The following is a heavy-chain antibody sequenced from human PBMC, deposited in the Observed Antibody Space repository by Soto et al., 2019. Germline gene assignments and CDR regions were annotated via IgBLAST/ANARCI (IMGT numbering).Heavy chain of an antibody. D-gene: IGHD2-2*01. CDR1: GGSISSGGYY. Sequence: KPSETLSLTCTVSGGSISSGGYYWSWIRQHPGKGLEWIGYIYYSGSTYYNPSLKSQVTISEDTSTNQVSLKLSSVTAADTAVYYCASGTYHISGPFDIWGQGTMVTVSS. CDR3: ASGTYHISGPFDI. CDR2: IYYSGST. J-gene: IGHJ3*02. V-gene: IGHV4-31*01.